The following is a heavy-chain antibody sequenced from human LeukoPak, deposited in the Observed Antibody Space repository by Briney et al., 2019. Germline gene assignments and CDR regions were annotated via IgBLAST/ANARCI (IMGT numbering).Heavy chain of an antibody. D-gene: IGHD3-22*01. CDR3: AKETYYDSSGYYYPGAFDI. Sequence: GGSLRLSCAASGFTFSSYAMSWVRQAPGKGLEWVSAISGSGGSTYYADSVKGRLTISRDNSKNTLYLQMNSLRAEDTAVYYCAKETYYDSSGYYYPGAFDIWGQGTMVTVSS. CDR1: GFTFSSYA. J-gene: IGHJ3*02. V-gene: IGHV3-23*01. CDR2: ISGSGGST.